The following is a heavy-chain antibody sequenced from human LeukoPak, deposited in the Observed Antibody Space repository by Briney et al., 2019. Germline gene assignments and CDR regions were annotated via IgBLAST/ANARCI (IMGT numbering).Heavy chain of an antibody. Sequence: SQTLSLTCTVSGTSISSGGYYWSWIRQHPGKGLEWIGDIYYSWSTYYNPSLNSRVTISVDTSKNQFSLKLSSVTAADTAVYYCARASGGSCYDYWGQGTLVTVSS. CDR1: GTSISSGGYY. V-gene: IGHV4-31*03. CDR3: ARASGGSCYDY. CDR2: IYYSWST. D-gene: IGHD2-15*01. J-gene: IGHJ4*02.